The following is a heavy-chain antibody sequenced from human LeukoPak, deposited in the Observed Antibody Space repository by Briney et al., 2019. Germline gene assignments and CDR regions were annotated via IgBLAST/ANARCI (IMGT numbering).Heavy chain of an antibody. CDR3: ARDRVGIRP. CDR1: GGSFSGYY. Sequence: SETLSLTCAVYGGSFSGYYWSWIRQPPGKGLEWIGEINHSGSTNYNPSLKSRVTISVDMSKNQFSLKLSSVTAADTAVYYCARDRVGIRPWGQGTLVTVSS. V-gene: IGHV4-34*01. J-gene: IGHJ5*02. D-gene: IGHD1-14*01. CDR2: INHSGST.